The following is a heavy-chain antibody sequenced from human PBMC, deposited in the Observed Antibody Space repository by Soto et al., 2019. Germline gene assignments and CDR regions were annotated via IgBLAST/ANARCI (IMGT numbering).Heavy chain of an antibody. V-gene: IGHV3-15*01. J-gene: IGHJ6*03. D-gene: IGHD4-4*01. CDR2: IKSKTDGGTT. CDR1: GFTFTNCW. CDR3: TTKRDAVIAHYYYYYYMDI. Sequence: GGSLRLSCAVSGFTFTNCWMTWVRQAPGKGLEWVGRIKSKTDGGTTDYAAPVKGRFTISRDDSKNTLYLQMNSLKTEDTAVYYCTTKRDAVIAHYYYYYYMDIWGKGTKVTVSS.